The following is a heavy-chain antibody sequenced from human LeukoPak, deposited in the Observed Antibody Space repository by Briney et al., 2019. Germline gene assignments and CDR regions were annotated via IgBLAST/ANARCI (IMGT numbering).Heavy chain of an antibody. J-gene: IGHJ4*02. CDR2: INPSGGST. Sequence: ASVKVSCKASGGSFNSYAINWVRQAPGQGLEWMGIINPSGGSTSYAQKFQGRVTMTRDTSTSTVYMELSSLRSEDTAVYYCARDSSGYYGSGSYGSLFDYWGQGTLVTVSS. V-gene: IGHV1-46*02. CDR1: GGSFNSYA. CDR3: ARDSSGYYGSGSYGSLFDY. D-gene: IGHD3-10*01.